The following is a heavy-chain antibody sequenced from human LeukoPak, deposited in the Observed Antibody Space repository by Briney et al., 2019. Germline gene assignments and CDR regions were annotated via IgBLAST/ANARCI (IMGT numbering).Heavy chain of an antibody. Sequence: PSETLSLTCAVYGGSFSGYYWSWIRQPPGKGLEWIANIYHTGSAHYNPSLKSRVTISVDTSKNQFPLKLSSVTAADTAVYYCARYCTSTTCILRGFDYWGQGTLVTVSS. CDR2: IYHTGSA. J-gene: IGHJ4*02. CDR3: ARYCTSTTCILRGFDY. D-gene: IGHD2-2*01. CDR1: GGSFSGYY. V-gene: IGHV4-34*01.